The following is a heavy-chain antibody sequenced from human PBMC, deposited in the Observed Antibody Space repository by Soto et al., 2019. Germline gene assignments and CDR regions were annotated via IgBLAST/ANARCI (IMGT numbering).Heavy chain of an antibody. Sequence: QVQLVESGGGVVQPGRSLRLSCAASGFTFSSYGMHWVRQAPGKGLEWVAVIWYDGSNKYYADSVKGRFTISRDNSKNTLYLQMNSLRVEDTAVYYCSRDRDYYDSSGYYPFDYWGQGTLVTVSS. D-gene: IGHD3-22*01. V-gene: IGHV3-33*01. J-gene: IGHJ4*02. CDR1: GFTFSSYG. CDR3: SRDRDYYDSSGYYPFDY. CDR2: IWYDGSNK.